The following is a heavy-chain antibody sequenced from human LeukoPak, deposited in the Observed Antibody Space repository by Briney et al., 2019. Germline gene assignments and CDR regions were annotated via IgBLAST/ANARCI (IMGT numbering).Heavy chain of an antibody. CDR1: GFTFSSYA. D-gene: IGHD2-2*01. CDR3: AKGGLIVVVPAAIDY. V-gene: IGHV3-23*01. J-gene: IGHJ4*02. Sequence: GGSLRLSCAASGFTFSSYAMSWVRQAPGEGLEWVSAISGSGGSTYYADSVKGRFTISRDNSKNTLYLQMNSLRAEDTAVYYCAKGGLIVVVPAAIDYWGQGTLVTVSS. CDR2: ISGSGGST.